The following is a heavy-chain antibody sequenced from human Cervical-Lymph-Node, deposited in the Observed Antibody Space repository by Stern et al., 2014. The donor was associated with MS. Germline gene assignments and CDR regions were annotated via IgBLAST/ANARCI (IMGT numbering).Heavy chain of an antibody. V-gene: IGHV2-5*02. D-gene: IGHD6-13*01. Sequence: QVTLKESGPTLVKPTQTLTLTCTFSGFSLSTSGVGVGWIRQPPGKALEWLALIYLDDDKRYSPSLKSRLTITKDTSKNQVVLTMTNMDPVDTATYYCAVRLTLYSTSWYSMHYFDYWGQGTLVTVSS. CDR2: IYLDDDK. CDR1: GFSLSTSGVG. J-gene: IGHJ4*02. CDR3: AVRLTLYSTSWYSMHYFDY.